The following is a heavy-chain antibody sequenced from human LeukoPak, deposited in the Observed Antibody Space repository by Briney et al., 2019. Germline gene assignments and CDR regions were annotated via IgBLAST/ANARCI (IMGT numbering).Heavy chain of an antibody. CDR1: GFTFSSYA. Sequence: PGGSLRLSCAASGFTFSSYAMGWVRQLRGGGLEWVSTISPGGGTTYYAESMKGRFTISRDNSKSTLYLEMNSLRAEDTAVYYCAKYFGLALGRPVFDYWGQGTLVTVSS. D-gene: IGHD3/OR15-3a*01. V-gene: IGHV3-23*01. CDR2: ISPGGGTT. CDR3: AKYFGLALGRPVFDY. J-gene: IGHJ4*02.